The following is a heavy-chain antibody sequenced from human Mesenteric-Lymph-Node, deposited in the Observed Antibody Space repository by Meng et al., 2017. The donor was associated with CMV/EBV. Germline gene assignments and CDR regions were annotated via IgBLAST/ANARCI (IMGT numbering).Heavy chain of an antibody. CDR2: IIPIFRTA. V-gene: IGHV1-69*06. Sequence: IQWVRQAPGQGLEWMGGIIPIFRTASYTQKFQGRVTITADKSTGTAYMELTSLTSEDTAVYYCALAPPMRDVVVPAAMRAGWFDPWGQGTLVTVSS. D-gene: IGHD2-2*01. J-gene: IGHJ5*02. CDR3: ALAPPMRDVVVPAAMRAGWFDP.